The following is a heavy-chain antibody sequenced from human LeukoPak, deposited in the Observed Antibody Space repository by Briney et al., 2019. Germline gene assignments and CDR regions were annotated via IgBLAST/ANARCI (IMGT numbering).Heavy chain of an antibody. J-gene: IGHJ4*02. CDR1: GFTFSSYG. CDR3: ATPGEDIVVVPAAMGFDY. CDR2: ISYDGSNK. V-gene: IGHV3-30*03. Sequence: GRSLRLSCAASGFTFSSYGMHWVRQAPGKGLEWVAVISYDGSNKYYADSVKGRFTISRDNSKNTLYLQMNSLRAEDTAVYYCATPGEDIVVVPAAMGFDYWGQGTLVTVSS. D-gene: IGHD2-2*01.